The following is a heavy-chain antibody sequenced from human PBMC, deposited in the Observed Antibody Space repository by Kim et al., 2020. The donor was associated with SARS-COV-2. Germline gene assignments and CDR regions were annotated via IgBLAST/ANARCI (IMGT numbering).Heavy chain of an antibody. V-gene: IGHV1-24*01. J-gene: IGHJ6*03. Sequence: ASVKVSCKVSGYTLTELSMHWVRQAPGKGLEWMGGFDPEDGETIYAQKFQGRVTMTEDTSTDTAYMELSSLRSEDTAVYYCATSLTVVPAAMSYYYYYMDVGGKGTTGPVS. CDR1: GYTLTELS. CDR3: ATSLTVVPAAMSYYYYYMDV. D-gene: IGHD2-2*01. CDR2: FDPEDGET.